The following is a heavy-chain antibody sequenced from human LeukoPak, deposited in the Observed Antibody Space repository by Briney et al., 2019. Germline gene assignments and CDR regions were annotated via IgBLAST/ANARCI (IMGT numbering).Heavy chain of an antibody. J-gene: IGHJ4*02. CDR3: ANLWEMGY. D-gene: IGHD5-24*01. V-gene: IGHV3-7*01. CDR1: GFTFSDYW. CDR2: IKQDGSHS. Sequence: GGSLRLSCATSGFTFSDYWMVWVRQAPGKGLEWVANIKQDGSHSYYVDSVRGRFTISRDNAKSSLFLQMNSLRVEDTAVYYCANLWEMGYWGQGTLVTVSS.